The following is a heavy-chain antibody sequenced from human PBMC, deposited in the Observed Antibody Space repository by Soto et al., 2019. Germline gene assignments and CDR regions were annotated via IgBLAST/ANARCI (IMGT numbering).Heavy chain of an antibody. V-gene: IGHV3-53*01. J-gene: IGHJ1*01. CDR1: GFSVSSNY. D-gene: IGHD2-21*01. CDR2: IYNSGAT. Sequence: GGSLRLSCVVSGFSVSSNYMTWVRQTPGKGLEWISVIYNSGATYYADSVKGRFTISKDNSKNTVYLQMSSLRAEDTAMYYCAREYSYSYPAWGQGTLVTVSS. CDR3: AREYSYSYPA.